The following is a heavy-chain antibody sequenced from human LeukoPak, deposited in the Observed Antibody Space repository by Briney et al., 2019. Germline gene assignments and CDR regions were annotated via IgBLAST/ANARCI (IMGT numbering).Heavy chain of an antibody. Sequence: SETLSLTCTVSVGSISTHHWSWIRQPPWKGLEWIGQIYESRSTNYNPSLRSRVTISADTSKNQFSLKLNSVTAADTAVYYCARGGDSSGLTDYWGQGTLVTVSS. D-gene: IGHD3-22*01. CDR3: ARGGDSSGLTDY. CDR2: IYESRST. V-gene: IGHV4-59*11. CDR1: VGSISTHH. J-gene: IGHJ4*02.